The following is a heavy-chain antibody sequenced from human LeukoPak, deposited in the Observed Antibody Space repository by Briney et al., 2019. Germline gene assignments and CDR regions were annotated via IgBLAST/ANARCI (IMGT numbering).Heavy chain of an antibody. V-gene: IGHV4-39*07. CDR2: IYYSGST. Sequence: SETLSLTCTVSGGSISSSSYYWGWIRQPPGKGLEWIGSIYYSGSTYYNPSLKSRVTISVDTSKNQFSLKLSSVTAADTAVYYCARLPWGSSGYYEYYFDYWGQGTLVTVSS. D-gene: IGHD3-22*01. CDR3: ARLPWGSSGYYEYYFDY. CDR1: GGSISSSSYY. J-gene: IGHJ4*02.